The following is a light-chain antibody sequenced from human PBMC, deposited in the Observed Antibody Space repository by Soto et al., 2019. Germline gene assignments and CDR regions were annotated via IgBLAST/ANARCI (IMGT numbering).Light chain of an antibody. CDR3: QQRSNWPPLT. CDR2: GAA. V-gene: IGKV3D-20*02. J-gene: IGKJ1*01. Sequence: EIVLTQSPDTLSLSPGERATLSCRASQSVSSSYLAWYQQKPGQAPRLLIYGAASRATGIPDRFSGSGSGTDFTLTISRLEPEDFAVYYCQQRSNWPPLTFGQGTKVDI. CDR1: QSVSSSY.